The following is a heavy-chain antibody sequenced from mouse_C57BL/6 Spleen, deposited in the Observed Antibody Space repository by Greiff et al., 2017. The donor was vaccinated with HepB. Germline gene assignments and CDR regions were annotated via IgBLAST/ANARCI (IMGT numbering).Heavy chain of an antibody. Sequence: VQLQQSGAELVMPGASVKLSCKASGYTFTSYWMHWVKQRPGQGLEWIGEIDPSDSYTNYNQKFKGKSTLTVDKSSSTAYMQLSSLTSEDSAVYYCARGGAYDYDLYAMDYLGQGTSVTVSS. CDR2: IDPSDSYT. CDR1: GYTFTSYW. V-gene: IGHV1-69*01. J-gene: IGHJ4*01. D-gene: IGHD2-4*01. CDR3: ARGGAYDYDLYAMDY.